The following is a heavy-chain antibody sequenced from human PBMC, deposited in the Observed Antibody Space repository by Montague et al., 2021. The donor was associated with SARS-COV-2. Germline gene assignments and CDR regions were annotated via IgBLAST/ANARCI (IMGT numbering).Heavy chain of an antibody. J-gene: IGHJ6*03. Sequence: SETLSLTCAVHGGSFSTYSWNWIRQPPGKGLEWIGEIHHGGSTNYNPSLKSRVTISADTSKNQFSLKLTSVAAADTADYYCARLGDGVVPSPILGVGPYYSYDYVDAWGKGTTVTVSS. D-gene: IGHD2-2*02. CDR2: IHHGGST. CDR3: ARLGDGVVPSPILGVGPYYSYDYVDA. CDR1: GGSFSTYS. V-gene: IGHV4-34*01.